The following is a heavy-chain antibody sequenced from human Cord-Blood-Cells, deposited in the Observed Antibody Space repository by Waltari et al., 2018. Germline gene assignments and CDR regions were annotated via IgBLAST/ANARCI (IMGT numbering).Heavy chain of an antibody. V-gene: IGHV7-4-1*01. J-gene: IGHJ6*02. Sequence: QVQLVQSGSELKKPGASVKVSCKASGYTFTSYAMNWVRQAPGQGIEWMGWINTNTGNPTYAQGFTGRFVFSLDTSVSTAYLQICSLKAEDTAVYYCARGNIVATKYYYYGMDVWGQGTTVTVSS. CDR1: GYTFTSYA. D-gene: IGHD5-12*01. CDR2: INTNTGNP. CDR3: ARGNIVATKYYYYGMDV.